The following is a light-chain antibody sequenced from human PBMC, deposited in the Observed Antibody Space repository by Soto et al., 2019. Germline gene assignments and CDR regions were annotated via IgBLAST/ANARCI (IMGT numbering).Light chain of an antibody. V-gene: IGKV3-20*01. J-gene: IGKJ4*01. CDR2: GAS. CDR1: QSLRSSW. CDR3: QQYDSSPLT. Sequence: ENLLTQSPGTLSLSPGERATLSCRARQSLRSSWLAWYQQKPGQAPRLLIYGASSRATAIPDRFSGSGSGTEFPLTISRLEPEDFAVYFCQQYDSSPLTFGGGTRVEIK.